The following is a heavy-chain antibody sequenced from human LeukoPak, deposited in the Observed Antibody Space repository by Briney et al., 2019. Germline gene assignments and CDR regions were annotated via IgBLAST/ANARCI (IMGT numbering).Heavy chain of an antibody. V-gene: IGHV3-23*01. CDR2: ISGSGGST. CDR3: AKATKLGEYVLRYFDWFPYYFDY. J-gene: IGHJ4*02. Sequence: GGSLRLSCAASGFTFSSYAMSWVRQAPGKGLEWVSAISGSGGSTYYADSVKGRFTISRDNSKNTLYLQMNSLRAEDTAVYYCAKATKLGEYVLRYFDWFPYYFDYWGQGTLVTVSS. D-gene: IGHD3-9*01. CDR1: GFTFSSYA.